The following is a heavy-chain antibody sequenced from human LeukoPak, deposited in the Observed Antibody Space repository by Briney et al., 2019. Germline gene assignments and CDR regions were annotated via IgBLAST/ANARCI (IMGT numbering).Heavy chain of an antibody. CDR3: AKDTAPLGATKEFDH. CDR2: LSATGGSA. Sequence: GGSLRLSCAASGFTFSSYAMSWVRQPPGKGLEWVSALSATGGSAYYAASAQGRVTTSRDNSKNILYLEMNSLRVDDTAVYYCAKDTAPLGATKEFDHWGQGTLVTVSS. J-gene: IGHJ4*02. V-gene: IGHV3-23*01. CDR1: GFTFSSYA. D-gene: IGHD1-26*01.